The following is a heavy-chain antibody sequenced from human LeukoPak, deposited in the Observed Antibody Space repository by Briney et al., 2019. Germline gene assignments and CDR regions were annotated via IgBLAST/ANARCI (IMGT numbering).Heavy chain of an antibody. J-gene: IGHJ4*02. CDR3: ARDLRAGSY. CDR1: GGSFSGYF. V-gene: IGHV4-34*01. Sequence: PSETLPLTCAVYGGSFSGYFWSWIRQPPGKGLEWIGEINHSGSTNYNPSLKSRVTISVDTSTNQFSLKLSSVTAADTAVYYCARDLRAGSYWGQGTLVTVSS. D-gene: IGHD6-19*01. CDR2: INHSGST.